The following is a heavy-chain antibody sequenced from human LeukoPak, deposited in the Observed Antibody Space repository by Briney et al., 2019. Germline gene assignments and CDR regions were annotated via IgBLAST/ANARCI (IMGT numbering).Heavy chain of an antibody. CDR3: ARLREIPVFGVGTKSTSYFDY. CDR2: IQQHRSEK. V-gene: IGHV3-7*01. CDR1: GFTFSSYW. D-gene: IGHD3-3*01. Sequence: PGGSLRLSCAASGFTFSSYWMSWVRQAPGKGLELVANIQQHRSEKSYVDSVKGRFPISRDNAKNSLYLQMNSLRAEDTAVYYCARLREIPVFGVGTKSTSYFDYWGQGTLVTVSS. J-gene: IGHJ4*02.